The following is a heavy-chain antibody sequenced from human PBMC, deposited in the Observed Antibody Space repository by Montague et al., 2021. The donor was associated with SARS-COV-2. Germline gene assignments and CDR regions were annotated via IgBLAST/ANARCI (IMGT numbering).Heavy chain of an antibody. CDR3: ARGSEYYYHPCDY. CDR1: GASMSGYH. J-gene: IGHJ4*01. CDR2: IYSNGDT. D-gene: IGHD2/OR15-2a*01. Sequence: SETLSLTCTVSGASMSGYHWSWIRQPAGKALEWIGRIYSNGDTTYNPSPKSRLTMSVDTSERQFSLTMTSVSAADTAIYYCARGSEYYYHPCDYWGHGNLVTVSS. V-gene: IGHV4-4*07.